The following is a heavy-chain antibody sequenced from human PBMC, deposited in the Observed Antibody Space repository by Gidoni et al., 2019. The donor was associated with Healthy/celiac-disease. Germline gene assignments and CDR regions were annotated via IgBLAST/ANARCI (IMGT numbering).Heavy chain of an antibody. Sequence: QVQLVQSGAEVKKPGSSVKVSCKASGGTFSSYAISWVRQAPGQGLEWMGRIIPILGIANYAQKFQGRVTITADKSTSTAYMELSSLRSEDTAVYYCARVPLGYGHGFDYWGQGTLVTVSS. D-gene: IGHD5-12*01. J-gene: IGHJ4*02. CDR1: GGTFSSYA. CDR3: ARVPLGYGHGFDY. V-gene: IGHV1-69*09. CDR2: IIPILGIA.